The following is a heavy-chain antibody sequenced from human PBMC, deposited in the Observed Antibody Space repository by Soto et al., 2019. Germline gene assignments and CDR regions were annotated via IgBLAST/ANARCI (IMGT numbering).Heavy chain of an antibody. J-gene: IGHJ4*02. CDR2: IYYSGST. V-gene: IGHV4-59*01. Sequence: QVQLQESGPGLVKPSETLSLTYIVSGGSIISYYWSWIRQPPGKGLEWIGHIYYSGSTNYNPSLKSRVTISVDTSKNHFSLKLSSVTAADTAVYYCARSSPRVVSPWDYWGQGTLVTVSS. CDR1: GGSIISYY. D-gene: IGHD3-3*01. CDR3: ARSSPRVVSPWDY.